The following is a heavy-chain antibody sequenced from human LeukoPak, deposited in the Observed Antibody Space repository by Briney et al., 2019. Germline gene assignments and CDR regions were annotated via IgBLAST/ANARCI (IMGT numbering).Heavy chain of an antibody. J-gene: IGHJ4*02. CDR1: GFTFSSYA. CDR3: ANQHNADSFNPFGY. CDR2: ISGSGGST. Sequence: GGSLRLSCEASGFTFSSYAMRWVRQVPGRGLEWVSTISGSGGSTYYADSVKCRFTISRDNCKNTLYLQMHSLRAEDTAVYYCANQHNADSFNPFGYWGQGTLVTVSS. D-gene: IGHD3-9*01. V-gene: IGHV3-23*01.